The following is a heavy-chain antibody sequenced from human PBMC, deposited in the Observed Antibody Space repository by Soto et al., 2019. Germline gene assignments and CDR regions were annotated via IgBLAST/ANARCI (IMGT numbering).Heavy chain of an antibody. CDR2: IYHSGNT. Sequence: SETLSLTCAVSGASISSSDWWSWVRQPPGKGLEWIGEIYHSGNTNYNPSLKSRVTISVDKSKNQFSLKLSSVTAADTAVYYCARTVYSNDGINFDYWGQGTLVTVS. V-gene: IGHV4-4*02. D-gene: IGHD1-1*01. CDR1: GASISSSDW. CDR3: ARTVYSNDGINFDY. J-gene: IGHJ4*02.